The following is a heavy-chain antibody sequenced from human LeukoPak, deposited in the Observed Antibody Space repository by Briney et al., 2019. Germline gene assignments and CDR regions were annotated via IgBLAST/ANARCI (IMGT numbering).Heavy chain of an antibody. V-gene: IGHV1-69*13. D-gene: IGHD3-16*01. CDR1: GGTFSSYA. J-gene: IGHJ5*02. Sequence: GASVKVSCKASGGTFSSYAISWVRQAPGQGLEWMGGIIPIFGTANYAQMFQGRVTITADESTSTAYMELSSLRSEDTAVYYCARDWVAQGNWFDPWGQGTLVTVSS. CDR3: ARDWVAQGNWFDP. CDR2: IIPIFGTA.